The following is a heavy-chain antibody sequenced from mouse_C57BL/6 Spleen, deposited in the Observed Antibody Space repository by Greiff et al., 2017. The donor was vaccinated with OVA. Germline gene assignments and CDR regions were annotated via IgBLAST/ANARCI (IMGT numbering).Heavy chain of an antibody. CDR3: ARQGFYAMDY. V-gene: IGHV1-39*01. J-gene: IGHJ4*01. Sequence: EVKLMESGPELVKPGASVKISCKASGYSFTDYNMNWVKQSNGKSLEWIGVINPNYGTTSYNQKFKGKATLTVDQSSSTAYIQLNSLTSEDSAVYYCARQGFYAMDYWGQGTSVTVSS. CDR2: INPNYGTT. CDR1: GYSFTDYN.